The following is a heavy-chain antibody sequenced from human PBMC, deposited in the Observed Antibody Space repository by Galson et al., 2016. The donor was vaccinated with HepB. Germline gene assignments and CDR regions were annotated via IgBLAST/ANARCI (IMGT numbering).Heavy chain of an antibody. V-gene: IGHV1-18*01. J-gene: IGHJ3*01. D-gene: IGHD2-21*01. CDR3: ARDRGDRGWLEAIDF. CDR1: GYTFTSFG. Sequence: VKVSCKASGYTFTSFGISWVRPAPGQGLEWIGWVSPYNRDTYYVQKFQDRLSMTTDRSTSSALMELTSLSSDDTAVYYCARDRGDRGWLEAIDFWGQGTMVTVSS. CDR2: VSPYNRDT.